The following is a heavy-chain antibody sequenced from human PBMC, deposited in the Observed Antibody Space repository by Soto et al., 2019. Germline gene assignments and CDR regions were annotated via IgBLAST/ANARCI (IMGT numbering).Heavy chain of an antibody. CDR2: IWYDGSNK. Sequence: QVQLVESRGGVVQPGRSLRLSCAASGFTFSSYGMQWVRQAPGKGLEWVAVIWYDGSNKYYADSVKGRFTISRDNSKNTLYLQMYSLRSEDTAVYYCARDGLIVGGQGTLVTVSS. D-gene: IGHD3-22*01. V-gene: IGHV3-33*01. CDR1: GFTFSSYG. J-gene: IGHJ4*02. CDR3: ARDGLIV.